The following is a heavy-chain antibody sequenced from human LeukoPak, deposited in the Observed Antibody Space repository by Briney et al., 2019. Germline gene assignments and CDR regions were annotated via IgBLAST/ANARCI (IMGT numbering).Heavy chain of an antibody. J-gene: IGHJ6*03. D-gene: IGHD2-15*01. V-gene: IGHV4-4*07. CDR1: GGSFSGYY. CDR3: ARDQSGGNCYSQCYYYYYMDV. CDR2: IYTSGST. Sequence: SESLSLTCAVYGGSFSGYYWSWIRQPAGKGLEWIGRIYTSGSTDYNPSLKSRVTISVDTSKNQFSLKLSSVTAADTAVYYCARDQSGGNCYSQCYYYYYMDVWGKGTTVTVSS.